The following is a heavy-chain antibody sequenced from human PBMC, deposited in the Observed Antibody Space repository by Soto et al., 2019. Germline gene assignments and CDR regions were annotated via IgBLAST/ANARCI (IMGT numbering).Heavy chain of an antibody. V-gene: IGHV3-30*18. Sequence: PGGSLRLSCAASGFTFSSYGRHWVRQAPGKGLEWVAVISYDGSNKYYADSVRGRFTISRDNSKNTLYLQMNSLRAEDTAVYYCAKDSQGEYYDILTGSLGFDYWGQGTLVTVSS. CDR3: AKDSQGEYYDILTGSLGFDY. J-gene: IGHJ4*02. CDR1: GFTFSSYG. CDR2: ISYDGSNK. D-gene: IGHD3-9*01.